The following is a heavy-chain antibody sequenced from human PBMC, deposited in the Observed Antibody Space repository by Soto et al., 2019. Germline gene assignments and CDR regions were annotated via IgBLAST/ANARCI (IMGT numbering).Heavy chain of an antibody. Sequence: GGSLRLSCAASGFTFSSYSMNWVRQAPGKGLEWVSSISSSSSYIYYADSVKGRFTISRDNAKNSLYLQMNSLRAEDAAVYYVARTPPSGGNLDYWGQGTRVTVSA. CDR1: GFTFSSYS. J-gene: IGHJ4*02. CDR2: ISSSSSYI. CDR3: ARTPPSGGNLDY. D-gene: IGHD2-15*01. V-gene: IGHV3-21*01.